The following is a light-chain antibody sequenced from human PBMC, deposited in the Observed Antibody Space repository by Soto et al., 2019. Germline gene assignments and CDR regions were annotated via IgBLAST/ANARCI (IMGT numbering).Light chain of an antibody. CDR1: QTISSW. V-gene: IGKV1-5*03. Sequence: DIQMTQSPSTLSGSVGDRVTITCRASQTISSWLAWYQQKPGKAPKLLIYKASTLKSGVPSRFSGSGSGTDFTLTINSLQPEDFATYYCQQAASFPITFGQGTRLEI. J-gene: IGKJ5*01. CDR2: KAS. CDR3: QQAASFPIT.